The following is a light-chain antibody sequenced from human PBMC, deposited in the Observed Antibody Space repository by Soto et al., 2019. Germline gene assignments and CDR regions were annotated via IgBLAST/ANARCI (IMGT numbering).Light chain of an antibody. CDR3: QQYGTSVLT. V-gene: IGKV3-20*01. J-gene: IGKJ4*01. CDR2: GAS. Sequence: EIVLTQSPGTLSLSPGERATLSCRARQSVSGSYLAWYQQKPGQAPRLLIYGASSRATGIPDRFSGSGSGTDFTLTISRLEPEDFAVYYCQQYGTSVLTFGGGTKVEI. CDR1: QSVSGSY.